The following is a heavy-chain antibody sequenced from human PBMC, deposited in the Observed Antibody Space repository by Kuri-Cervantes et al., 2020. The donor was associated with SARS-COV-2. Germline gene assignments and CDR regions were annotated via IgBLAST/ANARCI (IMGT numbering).Heavy chain of an antibody. D-gene: IGHD5-12*01. CDR3: AREPPGWLRNYGENWYFDL. CDR2: IYHSGST. V-gene: IGHV4-61*08. Sequence: SETLSLTCTVSGGSISSGGYYWSWIRQPPGKGLEWIGYIYHSGSTYYNPSLKSRVTISVDTSKNQFSLKLSSVTAADTAVYYCAREPPGWLRNYGENWYFDLWGRGTLVTVSS. CDR1: GGSISSGGYY. J-gene: IGHJ2*01.